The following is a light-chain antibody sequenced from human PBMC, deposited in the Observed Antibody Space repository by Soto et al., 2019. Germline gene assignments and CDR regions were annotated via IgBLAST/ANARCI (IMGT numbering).Light chain of an antibody. CDR3: QHFKSFPIT. CDR1: QGISTL. J-gene: IGKJ5*01. CDR2: ESS. Sequence: AIQLTQSPSSLSASVGDRVTITCRASQGISTLLAWYQQKPGKAPKVLIYESSLLQSGVPSRVSGSGSGTDFTLTIRSLQPEDFATDYCQHFKSFPITFGQGTRLEIK. V-gene: IGKV1-13*02.